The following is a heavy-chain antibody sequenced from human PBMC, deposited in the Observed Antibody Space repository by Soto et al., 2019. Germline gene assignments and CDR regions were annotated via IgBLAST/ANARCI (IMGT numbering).Heavy chain of an antibody. CDR3: ARNKGRSGGDTYYFDY. D-gene: IGHD2-21*01. V-gene: IGHV1-69*13. Sequence: GASVKVSCKASGGTFSSYAISWVRQAPGQGLEWMGGIIPIFGTANYAQKFQGRVTITADESTSTAYMELSSLRSEDTAVYYCARNKGRSGGDTYYFDYWGQGTLVTVSS. CDR1: GGTFSSYA. J-gene: IGHJ4*02. CDR2: IIPIFGTA.